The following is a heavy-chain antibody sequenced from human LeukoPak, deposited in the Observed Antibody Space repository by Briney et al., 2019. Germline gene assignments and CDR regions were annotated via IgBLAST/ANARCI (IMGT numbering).Heavy chain of an antibody. CDR3: ARDVGASAPDAFDI. V-gene: IGHV3-21*01. Sequence: GGSLRLSCAASGFTFSTYNMNWVRQAPGKGLEWVSSISSSSNYIYHADSVKGRFTISRDNAKNSLYLQMNSLRAADTDVYYCARDVGASAPDAFDIWGQGTMVTVSS. CDR1: GFTFSTYN. CDR2: ISSSSNYI. D-gene: IGHD1-26*01. J-gene: IGHJ3*02.